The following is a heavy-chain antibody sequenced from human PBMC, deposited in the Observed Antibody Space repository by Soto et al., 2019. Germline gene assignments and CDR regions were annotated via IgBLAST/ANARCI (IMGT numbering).Heavy chain of an antibody. D-gene: IGHD3-9*01. J-gene: IGHJ4*02. CDR1: GGIFGTFG. V-gene: IGHV1-69*06. CDR3: VKSQSDVLTSLDY. CDR2: IIPMFGTT. Sequence: QVQLVQSGSEVKKPGSSVKVSCQPSGGIFGTFGLSWVRQAPGQGLEWMGGIIPMFGTTNYAQKFQGRVTITAYRSTNAVYLDLTSLRSEDTALYYCVKSQSDVLTSLDYWGQGTLVTVSS.